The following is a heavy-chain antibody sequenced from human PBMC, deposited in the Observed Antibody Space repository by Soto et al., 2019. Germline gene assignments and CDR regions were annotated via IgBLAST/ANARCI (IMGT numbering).Heavy chain of an antibody. CDR1: GGTFSSYA. D-gene: IGHD3-10*01. CDR2: IIPFFGTA. J-gene: IGHJ6*03. CDR3: ARVAYGSGSYDNYYYYMDV. Sequence: SVKVSCKASGGTFSSYAISWVRQAPGQGLAWMGGIIPFFGTANYAQKLQGRVTITADESTSTAYMELRSLRSDDTAVYYCARVAYGSGSYDNYYYYMDVWGKGTTVTVSS. V-gene: IGHV1-69*13.